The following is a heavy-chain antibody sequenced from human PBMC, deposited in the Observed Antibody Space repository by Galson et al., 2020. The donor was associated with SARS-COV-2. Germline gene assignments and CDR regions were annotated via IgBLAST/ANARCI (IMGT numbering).Heavy chain of an antibody. J-gene: IGHJ3*02. CDR3: ARENYYDGTTLGALDM. V-gene: IGHV3-30*15. CDR2: ISFNGARK. Sequence: PGGSLRLSCAASGFIFNSYAMQWVRQAPGKGLEWVAVISFNGARKYYADSVKGRFTISRDNSKNTLYLQMSGLRPDDTAVYHCARENYYDGTTLGALDMWGQGTMVTVSS. CDR1: GFIFNSYA. D-gene: IGHD1-7*01.